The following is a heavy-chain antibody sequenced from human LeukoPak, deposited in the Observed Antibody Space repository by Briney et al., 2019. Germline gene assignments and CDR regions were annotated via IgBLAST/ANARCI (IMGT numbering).Heavy chain of an antibody. V-gene: IGHV3-7*01. CDR1: GFTFSNYW. CDR2: IKQDGSQK. D-gene: IGHD6-6*01. Sequence: GGSLRLSCAASGFTFSNYWMTWVRQAPGKGLEWVANIKQDGSQKYYVDSLKGRFTVSRDNAKNSLYLQMNSLRAEDTAVYYCARIGYSSSSQDYWGQGTLVTVSS. J-gene: IGHJ4*02. CDR3: ARIGYSSSSQDY.